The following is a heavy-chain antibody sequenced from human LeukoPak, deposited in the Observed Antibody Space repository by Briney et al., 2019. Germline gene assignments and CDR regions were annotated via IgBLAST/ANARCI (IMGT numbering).Heavy chain of an antibody. CDR2: INPSGGST. Sequence: ASVKVSCKAFGYTFTSYYMHWVRQAPGQGLEWMGIINPSGGSTSYAQKFQGRVTMTRDTSTSTVYMELSSLRSEDAAVYYCARDASLRDSSSWSGFDYWGQGTLVTVSS. CDR3: ARDASLRDSSSWSGFDY. V-gene: IGHV1-46*01. CDR1: GYTFTSYY. J-gene: IGHJ4*02. D-gene: IGHD6-13*01.